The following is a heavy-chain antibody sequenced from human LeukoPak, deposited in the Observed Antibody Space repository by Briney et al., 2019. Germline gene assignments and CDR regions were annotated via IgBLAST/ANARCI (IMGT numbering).Heavy chain of an antibody. CDR2: IRYDGSNK. D-gene: IGHD3-22*01. V-gene: IGHV3-30*02. CDR1: GFTFSSYG. J-gene: IGHJ4*02. CDR3: AKDLTYYYDSSGPLGY. Sequence: GGSLRLSCAASGFTFSSYGMHWVRQAPGKGLEWVAFIRYDGSNKYYADSVKGRFTISRDNSKNTLYLQMNSLRAEDTAVYYCAKDLTYYYDSSGPLGYWGQGTLVTVSS.